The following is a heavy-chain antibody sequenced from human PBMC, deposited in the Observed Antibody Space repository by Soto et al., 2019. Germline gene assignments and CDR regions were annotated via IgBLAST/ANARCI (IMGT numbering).Heavy chain of an antibody. D-gene: IGHD2-2*01. V-gene: IGHV1-69*06. CDR1: GGTFSSYA. J-gene: IGHJ5*02. CDR3: ATIPAAPNWFDP. CDR2: IIPIFGTA. Sequence: RASVKVSCKASGGTFSSYAISWVRQAPGQGLEWMGGIIPIFGTANYAQKFQGRVTITADKSTSTAYMELSSLRSEDTAVYYCATIPAAPNWFDPWGQGTLVTVSS.